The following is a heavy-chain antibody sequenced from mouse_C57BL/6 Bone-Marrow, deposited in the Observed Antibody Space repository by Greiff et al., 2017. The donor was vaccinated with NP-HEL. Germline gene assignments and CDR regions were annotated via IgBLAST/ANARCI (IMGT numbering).Heavy chain of an antibody. V-gene: IGHV1-76*01. Sequence: QVQLKQSGAELVRPGASVKLSCKASGYTFTDYYINWVKQRPGQGLEWIARIYPGSGNTYYNEKFKGKATLTAEKSSSTAYMQLSSLTSEDSAVYFCARGDMVPTDYWGQGTTLTVSS. CDR3: ARGDMVPTDY. J-gene: IGHJ2*01. D-gene: IGHD2-2*01. CDR2: IYPGSGNT. CDR1: GYTFTDYY.